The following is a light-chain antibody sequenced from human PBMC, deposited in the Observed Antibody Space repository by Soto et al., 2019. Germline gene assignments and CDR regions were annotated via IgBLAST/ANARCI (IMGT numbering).Light chain of an antibody. CDR3: LSYTTSSSYV. V-gene: IGLV2-14*01. CDR2: EVT. Sequence: QSALTQPASVSGSPGQSITISCTGTSGDIGGYNYVSWYQQHPGKAPKLLISEVTNRPSGVSNRFSGSKSGNTASLTISGLQAEDEADYYCLSYTTSSSYVFGTGTKLTVL. CDR1: SGDIGGYNY. J-gene: IGLJ1*01.